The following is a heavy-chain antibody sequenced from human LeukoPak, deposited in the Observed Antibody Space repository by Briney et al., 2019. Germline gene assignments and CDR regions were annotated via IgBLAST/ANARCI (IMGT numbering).Heavy chain of an antibody. V-gene: IGHV3-53*01. CDR3: ARGSGWLDH. J-gene: IGHJ4*02. Sequence: GGSLRLSCAASGFTVSNTFMSWVRQAPGKGLEWVSVIYSVGTTYYADSVEGRFTISRDNSKNTLYLQTNSLRAEDTAVYYCARGSGWLDHWGQGTLVTVSS. CDR2: IYSVGTT. CDR1: GFTVSNTF. D-gene: IGHD6-19*01.